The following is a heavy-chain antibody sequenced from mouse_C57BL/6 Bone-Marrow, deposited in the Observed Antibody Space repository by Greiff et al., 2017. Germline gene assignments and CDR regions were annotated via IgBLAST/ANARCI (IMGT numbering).Heavy chain of an antibody. D-gene: IGHD2-2*01. CDR3: ARSDGYGYDVFAY. CDR1: GYTFTSYW. Sequence: QVQLKQPGAEPVKPGASVKLSCKASGYTFTSYWMHWVKQRPGQGLEWIGMIHPNSGSTNYNEKFKSKATLTVDKSSSTAYMQLSSLTSEDSAVYYCARSDGYGYDVFAYWGQGTLVTVSA. V-gene: IGHV1-64*01. CDR2: IHPNSGST. J-gene: IGHJ3*01.